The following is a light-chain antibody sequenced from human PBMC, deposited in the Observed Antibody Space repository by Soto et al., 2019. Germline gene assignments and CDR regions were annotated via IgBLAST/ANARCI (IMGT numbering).Light chain of an antibody. V-gene: IGKV3-20*01. CDR3: QQYGSSLRT. Sequence: EIVVTQSPGTLSLSPGERATLSCRASQSVSSSYLAWYQQKPGQAPRLLIYGASSRATGIPDRFSGSGSGTDFTLTISRLEPEEFAVYYCQQYGSSLRTFGQGTKVDIK. CDR1: QSVSSSY. CDR2: GAS. J-gene: IGKJ1*01.